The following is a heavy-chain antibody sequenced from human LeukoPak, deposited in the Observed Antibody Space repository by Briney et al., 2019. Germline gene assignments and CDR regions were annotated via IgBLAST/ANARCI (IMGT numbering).Heavy chain of an antibody. V-gene: IGHV1-24*01. J-gene: IGHJ4*02. CDR3: ARGRCSGGSCYPTSDY. Sequence: ASVKVSCKVSGYTLTELSIHWVRQAPGKGLEWMGGFDPEDGETIYAQKFQGRVTMTEDTSTDTAYMELSSLRSEDTAVYYCARGRCSGGSCYPTSDYWGQGTLVTVSS. D-gene: IGHD2-15*01. CDR1: GYTLTELS. CDR2: FDPEDGET.